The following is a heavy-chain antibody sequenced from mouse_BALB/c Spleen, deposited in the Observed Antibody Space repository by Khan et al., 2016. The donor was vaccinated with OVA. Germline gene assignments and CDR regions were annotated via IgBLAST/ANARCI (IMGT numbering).Heavy chain of an antibody. CDR1: GYTFTTNG. V-gene: IGHV9-3-1*01. CDR3: ARMGYNGTMDN. D-gene: IGHD2-14*01. J-gene: IGHJ4*01. Sequence: QIQLVQSGPELKKPGETIKISCKASGYTFTTNGMNWVKQAPGKGLKWMGWINTYTGEPLYAGDFKGRFAFSLETSASTAYLQINNLKNEDTATYFCARMGYNGTMDNWGQGTSVTVSS. CDR2: INTYTGEP.